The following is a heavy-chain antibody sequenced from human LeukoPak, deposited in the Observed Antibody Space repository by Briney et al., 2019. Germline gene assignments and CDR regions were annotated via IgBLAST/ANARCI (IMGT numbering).Heavy chain of an antibody. D-gene: IGHD1-14*01. CDR1: GFTFSSYW. CDR2: INSDGSST. J-gene: IGHJ3*02. Sequence: GGSLRLSCAASGFTFSSYWMHWVRQAPGKGLVWVSCINSDGSSTRYADSVKGRFTISRDNAKNTLFLQMNSLRAEDTAVYYCARQPGGTAAFDIWGQGTMVTVSS. CDR3: ARQPGGTAAFDI. V-gene: IGHV3-74*01.